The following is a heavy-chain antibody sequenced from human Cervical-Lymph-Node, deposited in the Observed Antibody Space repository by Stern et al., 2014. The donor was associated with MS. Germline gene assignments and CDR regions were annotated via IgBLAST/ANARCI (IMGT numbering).Heavy chain of an antibody. D-gene: IGHD2-15*01. J-gene: IGHJ6*02. CDR3: ARDRMHGLDV. CDR2: ISTNKGTT. CDR1: GYTFTSNG. Sequence: QMQLVQSGSEVKEPWASVRVSCKTSGYTFTSNGVSWVRQAPGQGLEWMGWISTNKGTTNYAQKFQGRILLTTDKSTSAVYMELRSLRPDDTAIYYCARDRMHGLDVWGHGTTVIVSS. V-gene: IGHV1-18*01.